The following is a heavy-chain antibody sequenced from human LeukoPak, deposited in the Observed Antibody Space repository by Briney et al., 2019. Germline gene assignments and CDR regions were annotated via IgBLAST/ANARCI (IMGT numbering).Heavy chain of an antibody. D-gene: IGHD6-13*01. CDR3: ARAGPSSSWHQFDY. J-gene: IGHJ4*02. CDR2: IYSGGST. V-gene: IGHV3-66*01. CDR1: GFTVSSNY. Sequence: PGGSLRLSCAVSGFTVSSNYMSWVRQAPGKGLEWVSVIYSGGSTYYADSVKGRFTISRDNSKKGRFTISRDNSKNTLYLQMNSLRAEDTAVYYCARAGPSSSWHQFDYWGQGTLVTVSS.